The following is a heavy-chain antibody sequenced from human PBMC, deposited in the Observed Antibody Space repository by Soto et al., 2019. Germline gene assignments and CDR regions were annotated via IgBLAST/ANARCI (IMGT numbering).Heavy chain of an antibody. CDR3: ARGGDSSSWSDYYGMDV. J-gene: IGHJ6*02. V-gene: IGHV1-2*04. CDR1: GYTFTGYY. D-gene: IGHD6-13*01. Sequence: ASVKVSCKASGYTFTGYYMHWVRQAPGQGLEWMGWINPNSGGTNYAQKFQGWVTMTRDTSISTAYMELSRLRSDDTAVYYCARGGDSSSWSDYYGMDVWGQGTTVTVSS. CDR2: INPNSGGT.